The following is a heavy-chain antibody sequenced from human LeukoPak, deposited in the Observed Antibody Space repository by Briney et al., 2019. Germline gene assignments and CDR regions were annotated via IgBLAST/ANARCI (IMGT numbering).Heavy chain of an antibody. V-gene: IGHV3-43*01. D-gene: IGHD6-19*01. CDR3: TKEHSSGWPTIDC. Sequence: GGSLRLSCSASGFTFAEYSMHWVRQAPGKGLEWVSVINRNGGAIQYADSVKGRFIIPRDNSKNSLYLQMNSLRTEDTALYYCTKEHSSGWPTIDCWGQGTLVTVSS. CDR2: INRNGGAI. J-gene: IGHJ4*02. CDR1: GFTFAEYS.